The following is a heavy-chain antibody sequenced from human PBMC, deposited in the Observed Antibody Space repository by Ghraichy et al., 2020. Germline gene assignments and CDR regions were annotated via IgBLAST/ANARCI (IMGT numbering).Heavy chain of an antibody. Sequence: SETLSLTCTVSGGSISSYYWSWIRQPPGKGLEWIGYIYYSGSTNYNPSLKSRVTISVDTSKNQFSLKLSSVTAADTAVYYCARVGRGSVGLQPTGHFDYWGQGTLVTVSS. D-gene: IGHD3-10*01. CDR1: GGSISSYY. CDR2: IYYSGST. CDR3: ARVGRGSVGLQPTGHFDY. V-gene: IGHV4-59*01. J-gene: IGHJ4*02.